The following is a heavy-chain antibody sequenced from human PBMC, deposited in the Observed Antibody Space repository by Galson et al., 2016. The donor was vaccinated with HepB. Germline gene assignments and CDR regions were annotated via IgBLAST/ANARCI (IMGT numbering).Heavy chain of an antibody. CDR2: ISYDGSNK. CDR1: GFTFSSYA. CDR3: ARGGKRLWFGETTGLYYGMDF. V-gene: IGHV3-30-3*01. D-gene: IGHD3-10*01. J-gene: IGHJ6*02. Sequence: SLRLSCAASGFTFSSYAMHWVRQAPGKGLEWVAVISYDGSNKYYADSVKGRFTISRDNSKNTLYLQMNSLRAEDTAVYYCARGGKRLWFGETTGLYYGMDFWGQGTTVTVSS.